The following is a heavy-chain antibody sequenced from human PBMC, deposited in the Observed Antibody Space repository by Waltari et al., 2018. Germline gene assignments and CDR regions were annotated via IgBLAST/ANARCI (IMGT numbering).Heavy chain of an antibody. V-gene: IGHV3-9*01. Sequence: EVQLVESGGGLVQPGRSLRLSCAASGFTFDDYAMHWVRQAPGKGLEWVSGISWNSGSTYYADSVKGRFTISRDNSKNTLYLQMNSLRAEDTAVYYCAKDYTWFDPWGQGTLVTVSS. J-gene: IGHJ5*02. CDR3: AKDYTWFDP. D-gene: IGHD2-2*02. CDR2: ISWNSGST. CDR1: GFTFDDYA.